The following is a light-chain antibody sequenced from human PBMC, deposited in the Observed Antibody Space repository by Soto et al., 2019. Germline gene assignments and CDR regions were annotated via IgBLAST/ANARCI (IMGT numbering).Light chain of an antibody. Sequence: QLVLTQSPSASASLGASVKLTCTLSSGHSTYAIAWHQQQPEKGPRYLMKLNSDGSHSKGDGIPDRFSGSSSGAERYLTISSLHSQDEADYYSQTWVTGPPWVFGGGTKLTVL. V-gene: IGLV4-69*01. J-gene: IGLJ3*02. CDR3: QTWVTGPPWV. CDR1: SGHSTYA. CDR2: LNSDGSH.